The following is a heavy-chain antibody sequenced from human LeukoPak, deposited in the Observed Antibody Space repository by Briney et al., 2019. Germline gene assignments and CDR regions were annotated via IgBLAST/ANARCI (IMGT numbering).Heavy chain of an antibody. CDR1: GFPFSSYW. CDR3: ARLKLLWSNYFDY. CDR2: IKQDGREK. J-gene: IGHJ4*02. D-gene: IGHD2-2*01. Sequence: GGSLRHSCAAPGFPFSSYWMSWVRQAPGKGLEWVANIKQDGREKYYVDSVKGRFTISRDNAKNPLYLQMNSLRAEDTAVYYCARLKLLWSNYFDYWGQGALVTVSS. V-gene: IGHV3-7*01.